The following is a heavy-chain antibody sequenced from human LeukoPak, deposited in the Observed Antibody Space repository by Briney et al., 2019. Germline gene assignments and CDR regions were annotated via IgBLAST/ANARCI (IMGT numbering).Heavy chain of an antibody. CDR2: IKEDGSEK. CDR1: GFTFSSLW. D-gene: IGHD3-10*01. V-gene: IGHV3-7*03. J-gene: IGHJ4*02. Sequence: PGGSLRLSCAASGFTFSSLWMSWVRQAPGKGLEWVANIKEDGSEKYYMDSVKGRFTISRDNSKNTVNLQMNSLRAEDTAVYYCAKDLSPTTVRGLFDYWGQGTLVTVSS. CDR3: AKDLSPTTVRGLFDY.